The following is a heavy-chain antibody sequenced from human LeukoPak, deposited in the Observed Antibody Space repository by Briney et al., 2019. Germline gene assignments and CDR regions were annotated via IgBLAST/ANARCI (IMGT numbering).Heavy chain of an antibody. CDR3: ARLPSRDGYNYFDY. CDR2: ISYDGSNK. J-gene: IGHJ4*02. D-gene: IGHD5-24*01. CDR1: GFTFSSYA. Sequence: GGSLRLSCAVSGFTFSSYAMHWVRQAPGKGLEWVAAISYDGSNKYYADSVKGRFTISRDNSENTLYLQMNSLSAEDTAVYYCARLPSRDGYNYFDYWGQGTLVTVSS. V-gene: IGHV3-30-3*01.